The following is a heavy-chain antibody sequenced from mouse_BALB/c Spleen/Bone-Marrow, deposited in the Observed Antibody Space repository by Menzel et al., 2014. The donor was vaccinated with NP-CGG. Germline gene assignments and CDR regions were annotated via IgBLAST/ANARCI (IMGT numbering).Heavy chain of an antibody. CDR1: GYNFSDYI. D-gene: IGHD2-12*01. CDR2: FYPGSGSI. Sequence: QVQLQQSGAELVKPGASVRLSCKASGYNFSDYIIYWVKQRSGQGLEWIGWFYPGSGSIKYNEKFKDKATLTADESSRTVYMELSRLTSEDSAVYFCARHEDLDIRRRLGAMDYWGQGTSVTVSS. J-gene: IGHJ4*01. CDR3: ARHEDLDIRRRLGAMDY. V-gene: IGHV1-62-2*01.